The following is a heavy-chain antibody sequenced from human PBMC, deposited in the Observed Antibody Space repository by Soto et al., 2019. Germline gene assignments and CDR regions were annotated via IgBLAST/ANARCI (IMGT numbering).Heavy chain of an antibody. D-gene: IGHD3-10*01. V-gene: IGHV3-7*01. CDR2: IRYDGNEK. J-gene: IGHJ4*02. CDR1: GFTFSNFW. CDR3: ARDEGVSVVTYRLDY. Sequence: VQLVESGGGLVQPGGSLRLSCAASGFTFSNFWMSWVRQAPGKGLEWVANIRYDGNEKNYVGSVKGRFTISRDNAKNSLYLQMNSLRAEDTAVYSCARDEGVSVVTYRLDYWGQGTLVTVSS.